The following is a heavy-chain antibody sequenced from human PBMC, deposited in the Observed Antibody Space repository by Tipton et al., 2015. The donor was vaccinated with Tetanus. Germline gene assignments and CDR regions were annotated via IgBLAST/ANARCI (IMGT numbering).Heavy chain of an antibody. J-gene: IGHJ4*02. CDR2: IYYTELT. CDR1: GASINAGGYL. D-gene: IGHD1-26*01. V-gene: IGHV4-31*03. Sequence: TLSLTCTVSGASINAGGYLWTWVRQHPGKGLEWIGNIYYTELTSYTPSLNSRVSISVDTSKNQFSLRLTSVTAADTAVYFCARGLPREPFYLDYGGQGKQVTVSS. CDR3: ARGLPREPFYLDY.